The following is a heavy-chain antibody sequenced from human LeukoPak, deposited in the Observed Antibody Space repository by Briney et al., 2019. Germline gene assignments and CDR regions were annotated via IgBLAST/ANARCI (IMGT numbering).Heavy chain of an antibody. CDR1: GYTFTSYG. J-gene: IGHJ4*02. CDR2: ISAYNGNT. D-gene: IGHD2-2*01. Sequence: GASVKVSCKASGYTFTSYGISWVRQAPGQGLEWTGWISAYNGNTNYAQKLQGRVTMTTDTSTSTAYMELRSLRSDDTAVYYCARGGYCSSTSCYFPDYWGQGTLVTVSS. V-gene: IGHV1-18*01. CDR3: ARGGYCSSTSCYFPDY.